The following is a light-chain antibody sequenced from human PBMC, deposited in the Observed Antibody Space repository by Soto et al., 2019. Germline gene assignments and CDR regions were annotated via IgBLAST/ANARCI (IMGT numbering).Light chain of an antibody. CDR1: QSISSW. CDR3: QQYNSYPWT. CDR2: DAS. J-gene: IGKJ1*01. Sequence: DIQMTQSPSTLYASVGDRVTITCRASQSISSWLAWYQQKPGKAPKLLVYDASSLESGVPSRFSGIGSGTEFTLTISSLQPDDFATYYCQQYNSYPWTFGEGTMVESK. V-gene: IGKV1-5*01.